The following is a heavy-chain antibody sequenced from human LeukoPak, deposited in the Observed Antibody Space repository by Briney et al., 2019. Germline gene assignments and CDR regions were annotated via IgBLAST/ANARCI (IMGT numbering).Heavy chain of an antibody. D-gene: IGHD3-10*01. Sequence: PSETLSLTCAVYGGSFRGYYWSWIRQPPGKGREWIGEINHSGSTNYNPSLKSRVTISVDTSKNQFSLKLSSVTAADTAVYYCARGVRIARQEYWGQGTLVTVSS. CDR1: GGSFRGYY. CDR3: ARGVRIARQEY. CDR2: INHSGST. V-gene: IGHV4-34*01. J-gene: IGHJ4*02.